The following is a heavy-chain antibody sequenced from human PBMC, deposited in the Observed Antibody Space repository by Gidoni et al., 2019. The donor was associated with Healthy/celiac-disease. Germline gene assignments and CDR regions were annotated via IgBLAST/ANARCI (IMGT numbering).Heavy chain of an antibody. CDR2: IYYSGST. V-gene: IGHV4-31*03. D-gene: IGHD3-3*01. Sequence: QVQLQESGPGLVKPSQTLSLTCTVSGGSISSSGYYWSWIRQHPGKGLEWSGYIYYSGSTYYNPSLKSRVTISVDTSKNQFSLKLSSVTAADTAVYYCARGGRDFWSGFRWGQGTLVTVSS. CDR1: GGSISSSGYY. J-gene: IGHJ4*02. CDR3: ARGGRDFWSGFR.